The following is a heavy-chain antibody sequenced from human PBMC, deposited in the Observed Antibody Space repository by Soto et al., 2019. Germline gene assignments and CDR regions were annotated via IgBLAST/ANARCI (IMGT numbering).Heavy chain of an antibody. CDR2: MNPNSGNT. V-gene: IGHV1-8*01. CDR1: GYTFPSYD. D-gene: IGHD2-15*01. CDR3: ARQCSGGSCYGY. Sequence: QVQLVQSGAEVKRPGASVKVSCKASGYTFPSYDINWVRQATGQGLEWMGWMNPNSGNTGYAQKFQGRVTMTRNTSISTAYRELSSLRSEDTAVYYGARQCSGGSCYGYWGQGTLVTVSS. J-gene: IGHJ4*02.